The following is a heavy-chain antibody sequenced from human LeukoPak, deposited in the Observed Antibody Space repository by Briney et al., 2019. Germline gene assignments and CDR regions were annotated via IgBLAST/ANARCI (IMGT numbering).Heavy chain of an antibody. Sequence: PGGSLRLSCAASGFTFSSYALSWVRQAPGKGLEWVSTINGNGGTTYYADSVKGRFTISRDNSKHTLYLQMNSLRAEDTAVYYCARETSLAGFASGLGFNYWGQGILVTVSP. J-gene: IGHJ4*02. CDR1: GFTFSSYA. V-gene: IGHV3-23*01. CDR2: INGNGGTT. CDR3: ARETSLAGFASGLGFNY. D-gene: IGHD6-19*01.